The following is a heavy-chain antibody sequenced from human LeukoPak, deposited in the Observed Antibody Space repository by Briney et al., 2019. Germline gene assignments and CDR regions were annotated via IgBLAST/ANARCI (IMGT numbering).Heavy chain of an antibody. J-gene: IGHJ6*02. CDR2: IKSKGDGGTT. Sequence: GGSLRLSCAASGFIFSNAWMSWVRQAPGKGMEWVGRIKSKGDGGTTDYAAPVKGRFTISRDDSKNMLYVQMNSLTTEDTAVYFCSSPRDFGSASYYYGMDVWGQGTTVTVSS. CDR1: GFIFSNAW. CDR3: SSPRDFGSASYYYGMDV. V-gene: IGHV3-15*01. D-gene: IGHD3-3*01.